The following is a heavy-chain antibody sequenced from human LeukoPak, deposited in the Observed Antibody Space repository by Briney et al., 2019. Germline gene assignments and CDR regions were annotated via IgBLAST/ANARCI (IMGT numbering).Heavy chain of an antibody. V-gene: IGHV3-21*01. J-gene: IGHJ4*02. D-gene: IGHD5-18*01. CDR2: ISSSSSYI. CDR1: GFTLRSYV. Sequence: GGSLRLSCVASGFTLRSYVMNWVRQAPGKGLEWVPSISSSSSYIYYADSVKGRFTISRDNAKNSLYLQMNSLRAEDTAVYYCARALEGGAAMVTFDYWGQGTLVTVSS. CDR3: ARALEGGAAMVTFDY.